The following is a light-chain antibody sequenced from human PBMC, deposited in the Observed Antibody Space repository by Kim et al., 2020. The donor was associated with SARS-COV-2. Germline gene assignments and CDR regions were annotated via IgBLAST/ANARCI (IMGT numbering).Light chain of an antibody. CDR2: YSSDSDK. CDR3: MIWPSNAYV. J-gene: IGLJ1*01. Sequence: TCDAPSDIKVGSYDIYGYQQKPGSPPGYLLYYSSDSDKGQGSGVPSRFAGCKGASASTGILLISGLQSEDEADYYCMIWPSNAYVFGTGTKVTVL. V-gene: IGLV5-37*01. CDR1: SDIKVGSYD.